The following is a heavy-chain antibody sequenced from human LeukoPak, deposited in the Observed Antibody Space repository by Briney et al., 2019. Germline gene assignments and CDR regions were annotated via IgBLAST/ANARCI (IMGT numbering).Heavy chain of an antibody. Sequence: SETLSLTCAVYGGSFSGYYWSWIRQPPGKGLEWIGEINHSGSTNYNPSLKSRVTISVDTSKNQFSLKLSSVTAADTAVYYCARGGSLSITMIVVVIPRAFDIWGQGTMVTVSS. D-gene: IGHD3-22*01. CDR1: GGSFSGYY. V-gene: IGHV4-34*01. J-gene: IGHJ3*02. CDR3: ARGGSLSITMIVVVIPRAFDI. CDR2: INHSGST.